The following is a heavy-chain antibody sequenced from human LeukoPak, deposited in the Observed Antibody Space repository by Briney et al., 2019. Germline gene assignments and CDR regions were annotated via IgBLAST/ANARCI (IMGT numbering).Heavy chain of an antibody. V-gene: IGHV3-21*01. CDR1: GFTFSSYS. CDR3: ARDRHSSGWYVGGY. D-gene: IGHD6-19*01. J-gene: IGHJ4*02. CDR2: ISSSSSYI. Sequence: GGSLRLSCAASGFTFSSYSMNWVRQAPGKGLEWVSSISSSSSYIYYADSVKGRFTISRDNSKNTLYLQMNSLRAEDTAVYYCARDRHSSGWYVGGYWGQGTLVTVSS.